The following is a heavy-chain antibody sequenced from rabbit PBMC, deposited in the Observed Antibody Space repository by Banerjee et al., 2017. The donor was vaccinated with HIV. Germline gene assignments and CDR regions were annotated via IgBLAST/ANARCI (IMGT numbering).Heavy chain of an antibody. D-gene: IGHD4-1*01. J-gene: IGHJ4*01. CDR3: ARDLAGVIGWNFDL. CDR2: IYVGSSGST. V-gene: IGHV1S40*01. CDR1: GFTISSYH. Sequence: QSLEESGGDLVTPGGTLTLTCTASGFTISSYHMCWVRQAPGKGLEWIACIYVGSSGSTYYASWAKGRFTISKTSSTAVTLQMTSLTVADTATYFCARDLAGVIGWNFDLRGPGTLVTVS.